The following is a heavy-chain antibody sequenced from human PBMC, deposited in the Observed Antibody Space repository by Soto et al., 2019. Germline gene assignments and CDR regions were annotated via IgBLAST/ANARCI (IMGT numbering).Heavy chain of an antibody. CDR1: GFTFSSYW. CDR2: IKQDGSEK. Sequence: VGSLRLSCAASGFTFSSYWMSWVRQAPGKGLEWVANIKQDGSEKYYVDSVKGRFTISRDNAKNSLYLQMNSLRAEDTAVYYCARTPDADYYDSSGYSDYWGQGTLVTVSS. D-gene: IGHD3-22*01. CDR3: ARTPDADYYDSSGYSDY. V-gene: IGHV3-7*03. J-gene: IGHJ4*02.